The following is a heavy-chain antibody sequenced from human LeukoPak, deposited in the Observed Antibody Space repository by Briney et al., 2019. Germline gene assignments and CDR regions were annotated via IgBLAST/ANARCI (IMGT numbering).Heavy chain of an antibody. J-gene: IGHJ4*02. D-gene: IGHD3-10*01. Sequence: PSETLSLTCTVSGGSISSFYWSWIRQPAGKGLEWIGRVSTSGNTNYNPSLKSRVTMSVDTSKNQFSLKLSSVTAADTAVHYCARAALAFMSYYFDYWGQGTLVTVSS. CDR3: ARAALAFMSYYFDY. CDR1: GGSISSFY. V-gene: IGHV4-4*07. CDR2: VSTSGNT.